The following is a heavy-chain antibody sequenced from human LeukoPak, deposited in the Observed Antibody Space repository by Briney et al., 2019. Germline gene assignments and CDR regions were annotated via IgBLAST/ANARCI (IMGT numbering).Heavy chain of an antibody. V-gene: IGHV3-23*01. CDR1: GFTFSSYA. CDR2: ISGSGGST. CDR3: AKIPDYDILTGPLSLDY. J-gene: IGHJ4*02. Sequence: GGSLRLSCAASGFTFSSYAMSWVRQAPGKGLEWVSAISGSGGSTYYADSVKGRFTISRDNSKNTLYLQMNSLRAEDTAVYYCAKIPDYDILTGPLSLDYWGQGTLVTVSS. D-gene: IGHD3-9*01.